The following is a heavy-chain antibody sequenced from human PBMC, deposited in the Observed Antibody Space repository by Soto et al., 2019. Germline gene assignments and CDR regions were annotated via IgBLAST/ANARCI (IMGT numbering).Heavy chain of an antibody. D-gene: IGHD3-10*01. CDR2: FHSSGAT. V-gene: IGHV4-30-4*01. Sequence: SETLSLTCTVSGGSISSADYYWSWIRQPPGKGLEWIGYFHSSGATYKDPSLKIRVTLSVDPSKNQISLKLDSVTAADTAVYYCASIWFGDFDYWGHGTLVTVSS. J-gene: IGHJ4*01. CDR3: ASIWFGDFDY. CDR1: GGSISSADYY.